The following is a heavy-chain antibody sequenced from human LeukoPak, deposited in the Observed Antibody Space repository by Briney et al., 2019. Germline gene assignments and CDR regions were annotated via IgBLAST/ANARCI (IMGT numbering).Heavy chain of an antibody. V-gene: IGHV3-21*01. J-gene: IGHJ4*02. CDR3: ARDVYYYDSSGYYDY. CDR2: ISSSSSYI. Sequence: PGGSLRLSCAASGFTFSSYSMTWVRQAPGKGLEWVSSISSSSSYIYYADSVKGRFTISRDNAKNSLYLQMNSLRAEDTAVYYCARDVYYYDSSGYYDYWGQGTLVTVSS. D-gene: IGHD3-22*01. CDR1: GFTFSSYS.